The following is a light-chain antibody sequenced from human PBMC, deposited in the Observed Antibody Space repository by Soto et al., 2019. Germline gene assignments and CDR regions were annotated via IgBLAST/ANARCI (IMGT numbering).Light chain of an antibody. CDR1: QSVRSN. Sequence: EKVMTQSPATLSVSPGERATLSCRASQSVRSNLAWYQQKPGQPPRLLIYDVSTRATGIPSRFSGSGSGTEFPLTISSLKSEDFAVYYCQQYDNWPRTFGQGTKVDIK. J-gene: IGKJ1*01. CDR2: DVS. V-gene: IGKV3-15*01. CDR3: QQYDNWPRT.